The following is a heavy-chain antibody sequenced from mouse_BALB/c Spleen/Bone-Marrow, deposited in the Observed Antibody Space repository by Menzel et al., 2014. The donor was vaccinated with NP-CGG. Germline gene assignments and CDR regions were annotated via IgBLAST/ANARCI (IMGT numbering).Heavy chain of an antibody. Sequence: VRLLHSGSELLNPGASVTISCQPPNYTFICSWIAWLKQRPGPGLAWICQILPGSANTNYNEKFKGKATFTADTSSNTAFMQLSSLTSEDSAVYYWARERGLRFDYWGPAPLV. CDR1: NYTFICSW. D-gene: IGHD1-3*01. CDR3: ARERGLRFDY. V-gene: IGHV1-9*01. J-gene: IGHJ3*01. CDR2: ILPGSANT.